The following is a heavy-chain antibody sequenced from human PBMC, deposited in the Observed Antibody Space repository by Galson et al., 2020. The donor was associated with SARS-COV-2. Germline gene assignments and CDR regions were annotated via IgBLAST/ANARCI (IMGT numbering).Heavy chain of an antibody. V-gene: IGHV3-30-3*01. D-gene: IGHD2-8*02. J-gene: IGHJ4*02. CDR1: GFTFSSYA. Sequence: GESLKISCAASGFTFSSYAMHWVRQAPGKGLEWVAVISYDGSNKYYADSVKGRFTISRDNSKNTLYLQMNSLRAEDTAVYYCARAPTTGGAPGYWGQGTLVTVSS. CDR2: ISYDGSNK. CDR3: ARAPTTGGAPGY.